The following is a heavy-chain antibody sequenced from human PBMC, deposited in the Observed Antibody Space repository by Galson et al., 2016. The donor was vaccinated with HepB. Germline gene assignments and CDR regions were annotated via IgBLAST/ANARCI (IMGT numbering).Heavy chain of an antibody. CDR1: GFTFSSYG. Sequence: SLRLSCAASGFTFSSYGMSWVRQAPGKGLEWVSSISATGGSTYYADSLKGRFTISRGNSKDTLFLQMNSLRAQDTAVYHCAKDPYYYGSGASVFDSWGQGTLVTVSS. CDR3: AKDPYYYGSGASVFDS. D-gene: IGHD3-10*01. V-gene: IGHV3-23*01. CDR2: ISATGGST. J-gene: IGHJ4*02.